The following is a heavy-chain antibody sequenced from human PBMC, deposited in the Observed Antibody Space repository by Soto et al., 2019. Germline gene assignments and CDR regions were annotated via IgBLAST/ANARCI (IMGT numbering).Heavy chain of an antibody. CDR3: ARGDGDYYDGNGYLGRH. Sequence: EVQLVESGGGSVQPGGSLRLSCAASGFTFSSYWMHWVRQAPGKGLVWVSRIKSDGSVTYYADSVKGRLTISRDNAKTTLYLQMNGLRAEDTAVYYCARGDGDYYDGNGYLGRHWGQGALVTVAS. V-gene: IGHV3-74*01. CDR1: GFTFSSYW. D-gene: IGHD3-22*01. J-gene: IGHJ4*02. CDR2: IKSDGSVT.